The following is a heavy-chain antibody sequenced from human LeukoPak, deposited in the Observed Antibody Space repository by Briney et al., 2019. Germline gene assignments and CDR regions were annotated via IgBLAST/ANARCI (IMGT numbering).Heavy chain of an antibody. CDR3: ARGPVHWYFDL. Sequence: SETLSLTCTVSGGSISSGSYYWSWIRQPAGMGLEWIGRIYTSGSTNYNPSLKSRVTISVDTSKDQFSLRLSSVTAADTAVYYCARGPVHWYFDLWGRGTLVTVSS. V-gene: IGHV4-61*02. CDR1: GGSISSGSYY. J-gene: IGHJ2*01. D-gene: IGHD2-8*01. CDR2: IYTSGST.